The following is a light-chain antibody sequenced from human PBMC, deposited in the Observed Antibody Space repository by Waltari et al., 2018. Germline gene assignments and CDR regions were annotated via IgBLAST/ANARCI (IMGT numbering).Light chain of an antibody. CDR1: SSDVGGYNY. J-gene: IGLJ1*01. CDR2: DVS. V-gene: IGLV2-14*03. CDR3: SSYTSSSIPYV. Sequence: QSALTHPASVSGSPGQSITISCTGTSSDVGGYNYVSWYQQHPGKAPKLMIYDVSNRPSGVSNRFSGSKSGNTASLTISGLQAEDEADYYCSSYTSSSIPYVFGTGTKVTVV.